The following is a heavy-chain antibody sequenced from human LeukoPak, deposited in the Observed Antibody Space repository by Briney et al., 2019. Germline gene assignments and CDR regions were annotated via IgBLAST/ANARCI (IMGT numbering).Heavy chain of an antibody. D-gene: IGHD6-13*01. CDR2: INPNSGGT. V-gene: IGHV1-2*02. CDR1: GYTVTNYY. J-gene: IGHJ4*02. Sequence: ASVKVSCKAPGYTVTNYYMHWVRQAPGQGLEWMGWINPNSGGTNYAQKFQGRVTMTRDTSISTAYMELSRLRSDDTAVYYCARGTVAAAGTDYWGQGTLVTVSS. CDR3: ARGTVAAAGTDY.